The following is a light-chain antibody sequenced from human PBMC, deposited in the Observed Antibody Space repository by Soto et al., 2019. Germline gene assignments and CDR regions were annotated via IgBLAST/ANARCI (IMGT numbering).Light chain of an antibody. V-gene: IGLV2-14*01. Sequence: QSALTQPASVSGSPGKSITISCTGTRSDLGGYNYVSWYQQHPGKAPKLMIYDVSNRPSGVSNRFSGSKSGNTASLTISGLQAEDEADYYCSSYTSSSTYVVFGGGTKLTVL. CDR3: SSYTSSSTYVV. J-gene: IGLJ2*01. CDR1: RSDLGGYNY. CDR2: DVS.